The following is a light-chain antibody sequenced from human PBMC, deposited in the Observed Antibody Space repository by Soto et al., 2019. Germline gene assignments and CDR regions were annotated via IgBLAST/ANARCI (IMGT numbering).Light chain of an antibody. CDR2: DAS. V-gene: IGKV3-11*01. J-gene: IGKJ4*01. Sequence: EIVLTQSPATLSLSPGERATLSCRASQSVSSYLAWYQQKPGQAPRLLIYDASNRATGIPARFSGSGSGTDFTFTLSSLEPEDFAVYYCQQRSNWPPSLTFGGGTKVEIK. CDR3: QQRSNWPPSLT. CDR1: QSVSSY.